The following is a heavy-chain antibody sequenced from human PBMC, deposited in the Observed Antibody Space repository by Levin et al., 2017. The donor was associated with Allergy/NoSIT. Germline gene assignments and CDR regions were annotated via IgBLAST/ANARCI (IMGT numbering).Heavy chain of an antibody. J-gene: IGHJ4*02. CDR2: ISSSSSYI. V-gene: IGHV3-21*03. D-gene: IGHD6-6*01. CDR1: GFTFSSYS. Sequence: GESLKISCAASGFTFSSYSMNWVRQAPGKGLEWVSSISSSSSYIYYADSVKGRFTISRDNAKNSLYLQMNSLRAEDTAVYYCARDLRVAARAQSDYWGQGTLVTVSS. CDR3: ARDLRVAARAQSDY.